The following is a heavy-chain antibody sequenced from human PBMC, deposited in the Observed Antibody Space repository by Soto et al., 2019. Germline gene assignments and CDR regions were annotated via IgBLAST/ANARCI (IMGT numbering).Heavy chain of an antibody. CDR1: GGSFSGYY. Sequence: SETLSLTCAVYGGSFSGYYWSWIRQPPGKGLEWIGEINHSGSTNYNPSLKSRVTISVDTSKNQFSLKLSSVTAADTAVYYCARGRNFYYGSGSYYNYYFDYWGQGTLVTV. V-gene: IGHV4-34*01. CDR2: INHSGST. D-gene: IGHD3-10*01. J-gene: IGHJ4*02. CDR3: ARGRNFYYGSGSYYNYYFDY.